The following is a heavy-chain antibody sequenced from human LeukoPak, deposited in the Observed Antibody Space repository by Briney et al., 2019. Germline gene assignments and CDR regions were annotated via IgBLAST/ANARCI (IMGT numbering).Heavy chain of an antibody. J-gene: IGHJ4*02. CDR3: AKVVTGYYFDY. CDR2: ISGSGGST. V-gene: IGHV3-23*01. CDR1: GFTFGDYA. D-gene: IGHD3-9*01. Sequence: SGGSLRLSCTASGFTFGDYAVSWVRQAPGKGLEWVSVISGSGGSTYYADSVKGRFTISRDNSKNTLYLQMNSLRAEDTAVYYCAKVVTGYYFDYWGQGTLVTVSS.